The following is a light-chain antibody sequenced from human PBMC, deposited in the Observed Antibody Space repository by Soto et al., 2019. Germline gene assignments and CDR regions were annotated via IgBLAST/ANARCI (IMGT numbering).Light chain of an antibody. CDR1: QSVSSY. V-gene: IGKV3-11*01. CDR2: DAS. J-gene: IGKJ3*01. CDR3: QHRSNLPPSFT. Sequence: EIVLTQSPATLSLSPGERATLSCRASQSVSSYLAWYQQKPGQAPRLLIYDASNRATGIPARFSGSGSGTDFTLTISSLEPEDFAVYYCQHRSNLPPSFTFGPGTKLNIK.